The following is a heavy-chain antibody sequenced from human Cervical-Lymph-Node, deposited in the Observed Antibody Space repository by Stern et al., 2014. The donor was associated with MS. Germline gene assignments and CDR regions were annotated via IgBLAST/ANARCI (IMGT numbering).Heavy chain of an antibody. CDR3: ALGGFGHYFEY. D-gene: IGHD3-10*01. CDR1: GGTFSSSD. J-gene: IGHJ4*02. V-gene: IGHV1-69*01. CDR2: IIPISGTA. Sequence: VQLVESGAEVQKPGSSVKVSCRASGGTFSSSDISWVRPAPGQGLEWMGGIIPISGTANYAQKYQGRVTITADESTSTAYMELSSLRSEDTAIYYCALGGFGHYFEYWGQGTLVTVSS.